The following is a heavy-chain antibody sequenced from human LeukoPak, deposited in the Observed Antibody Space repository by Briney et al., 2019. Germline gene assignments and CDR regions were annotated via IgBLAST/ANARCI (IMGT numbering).Heavy chain of an antibody. CDR1: GGSISSYY. CDR3: ARVYDSSGHFDY. V-gene: IGHV4-59*01. Sequence: SETLSLTCTVSGGSISSYYWSWTRQPPGKGLEWIGYIYYSGSTNYNPSLKSRVTISVDTSKNQFSLKLSSVTAADTAVYSCARVYDSSGHFDYWGQGTLVTVSS. D-gene: IGHD3-22*01. CDR2: IYYSGST. J-gene: IGHJ4*02.